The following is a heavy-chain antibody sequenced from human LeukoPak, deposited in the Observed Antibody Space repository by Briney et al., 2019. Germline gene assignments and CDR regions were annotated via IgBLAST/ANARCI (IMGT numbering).Heavy chain of an antibody. J-gene: IGHJ4*02. CDR3: ARARGRSTSGPDY. V-gene: IGHV4-34*01. D-gene: IGHD2-2*01. Sequence: SETLSLTCTVSGGSISSYYWSWIRQPPGKGLEWIGEINHSGSTNYNPSLKSRVTISVDTSKNQFSLKLSSVTAADTAVYYCARARGRSTSGPDYWGQGTLVTVSS. CDR2: INHSGST. CDR1: GGSISSYY.